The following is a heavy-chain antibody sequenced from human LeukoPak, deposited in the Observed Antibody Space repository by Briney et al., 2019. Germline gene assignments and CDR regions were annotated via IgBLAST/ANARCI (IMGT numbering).Heavy chain of an antibody. J-gene: IGHJ4*02. CDR2: ISAYNGNT. CDR3: ARDGSSSWYVGFQKPFDY. CDR1: GYTFTSYG. V-gene: IGHV1-18*01. Sequence: ASVKVSCKASGYTFTSYGISWVRQAPGQGLEWMGWISAYNGNTNYAQKFQGRVTMTRDMSTSTVYIELSSLRSEDTAVYYCARDGSSSWYVGFQKPFDYWGQGTLVTVSS. D-gene: IGHD6-13*01.